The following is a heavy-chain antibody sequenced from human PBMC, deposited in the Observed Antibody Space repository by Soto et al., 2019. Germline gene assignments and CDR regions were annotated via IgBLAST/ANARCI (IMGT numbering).Heavy chain of an antibody. V-gene: IGHV1-18*01. Sequence: ASVKVSCKASGYTFTSYGISWVRQAPGQGLEWMGWISAYNGNTNYAQKLQGRVTMTTDTSTSTAYMELRSLRSDDTAVYYCARDTQWLVNYYYYGMDVWGQGTTVTVSS. D-gene: IGHD6-19*01. CDR3: ARDTQWLVNYYYYGMDV. CDR2: ISAYNGNT. CDR1: GYTFTSYG. J-gene: IGHJ6*02.